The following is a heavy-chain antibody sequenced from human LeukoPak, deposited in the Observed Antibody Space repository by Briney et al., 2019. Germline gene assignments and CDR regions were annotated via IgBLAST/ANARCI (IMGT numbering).Heavy chain of an antibody. CDR3: TRARGSGYDRYVDY. D-gene: IGHD5-12*01. V-gene: IGHV3-49*04. Sequence: PGGSLRLSCTASGFNFGDYAMSWVRQAPGKGLEWVGFIRSTAYGGTTEYAASVKGRFTISRDDSKSIAYLQMNSLKTEDTAVYYCTRARGSGYDRYVDYWGQGTLVTVSS. CDR1: GFNFGDYA. J-gene: IGHJ4*02. CDR2: IRSTAYGGTT.